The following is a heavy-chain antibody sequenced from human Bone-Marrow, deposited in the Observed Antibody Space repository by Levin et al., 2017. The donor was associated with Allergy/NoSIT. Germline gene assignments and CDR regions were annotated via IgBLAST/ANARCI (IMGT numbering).Heavy chain of an antibody. V-gene: IGHV3-30*18. J-gene: IGHJ3*02. CDR3: AKDRPYYYDSAEIPGDAFDI. Sequence: GGSLRLSCAASGFTFSSYGMHWVRQAPGKGLEWVAVISYDGSNKYYADSVKGRFTISRDNSKNTLYLQMNSLRAEDTAVYYCAKDRPYYYDSAEIPGDAFDIWGQGTMVTVSS. CDR2: ISYDGSNK. CDR1: GFTFSSYG. D-gene: IGHD3-22*01.